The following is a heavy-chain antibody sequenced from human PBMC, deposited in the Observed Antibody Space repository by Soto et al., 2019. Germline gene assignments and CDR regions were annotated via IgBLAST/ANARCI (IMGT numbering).Heavy chain of an antibody. D-gene: IGHD2-15*01. CDR2: INHSGST. V-gene: IGHV4-34*01. CDR3: ARGPPLYCSGGSCYSYYFDY. J-gene: IGHJ4*02. CDR1: GGSISSYY. Sequence: PSETLSLTCTVSGGSISSYYWSWIRQPPGKELEWIGEINHSGSTNYNPSLKSRVTISVDTSKNQFSLKLSSVTAADTAVYYCARGPPLYCSGGSCYSYYFDYWGQGTLVTVSS.